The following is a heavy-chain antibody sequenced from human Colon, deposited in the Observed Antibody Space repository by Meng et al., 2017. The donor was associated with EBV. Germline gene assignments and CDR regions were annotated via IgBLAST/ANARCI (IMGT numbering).Heavy chain of an antibody. Sequence: LWLQGSDPGLVKPSAALSLTCTVSGGSISSNGYYWDWVRQPPGKGLEWMGAIYHSGSTSYNPSLQSRVTMFVDTSKNQFSLMLTSVTATDTAVYYCARRRGGSGRDCWGQGTLVTVSS. V-gene: IGHV4-39*01. J-gene: IGHJ4*02. CDR1: GGSISSNGYY. CDR3: ARRRGGSGRDC. CDR2: IYHSGST. D-gene: IGHD3-10*01.